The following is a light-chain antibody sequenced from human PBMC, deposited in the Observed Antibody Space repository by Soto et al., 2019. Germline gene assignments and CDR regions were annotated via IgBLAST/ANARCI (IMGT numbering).Light chain of an antibody. CDR2: EVN. J-gene: IGLJ3*02. CDR3: SSYASSSTLV. Sequence: QSALTQPASVSGSPGQSITISCTGTSSDIGGYNSVSWYQQHPGKVPKLMIYEVNNRPSGVSDRFSGSKSGNTASLTISGLQAEDESHYFCSSYASSSTLVFGGGTKLTVL. CDR1: SSDIGGYNS. V-gene: IGLV2-14*01.